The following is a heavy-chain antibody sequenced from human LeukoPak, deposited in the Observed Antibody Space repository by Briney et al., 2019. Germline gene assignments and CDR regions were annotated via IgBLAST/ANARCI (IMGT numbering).Heavy chain of an antibody. J-gene: IGHJ4*02. CDR2: TYYRSKRHN. CDR3: ASLAADKQNDY. D-gene: IGHD6-13*01. V-gene: IGHV6-1*01. Sequence: SHTLSLTCAISGDSVSSLSAPWNWITQSPSRGVEWLQRTYYRSKRHNDYAVSVKSRITVNPDTAKNQFSLQLTAVTPEDTAVYYCASLAADKQNDYWGLGTLVTVSS. CDR1: GDSVSSLSAP.